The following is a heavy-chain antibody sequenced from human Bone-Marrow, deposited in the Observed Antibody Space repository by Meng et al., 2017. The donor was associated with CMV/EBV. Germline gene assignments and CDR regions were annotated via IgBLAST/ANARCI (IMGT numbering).Heavy chain of an antibody. J-gene: IGHJ6*02. CDR2: ISSSSSYI. V-gene: IGHV3-21*01. CDR3: ARDTAGSRYDFWSGYYGLSDYYYGMDV. D-gene: IGHD3-3*01. Sequence: GESLKISCAASGFTFSSYWMSWVRQAPGKGLEWVSSISSSSSYIYYADSVKGRFTISRDNAKNSLYLQMNSLRAEDTAVYYCARDTAGSRYDFWSGYYGLSDYYYGMDVWGQGTTVTVSS. CDR1: GFTFSSYW.